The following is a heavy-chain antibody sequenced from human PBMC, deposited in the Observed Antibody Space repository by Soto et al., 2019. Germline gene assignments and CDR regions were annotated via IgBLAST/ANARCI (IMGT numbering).Heavy chain of an antibody. CDR2: INAGNVNT. J-gene: IGHJ4*01. CDR3: AREGQTWLQAVDY. V-gene: IGHV1-3*01. D-gene: IGHD5-12*01. Sequence: ASVKVSCKASGYTFTSYAMHWVRQAPGQRLEWMGWINAGNVNTKYSQKFQGRVTITRDTSASTAYMELSSLRSEDTAVYYCAREGQTWLQAVDYWGHGTLVTVSS. CDR1: GYTFTSYA.